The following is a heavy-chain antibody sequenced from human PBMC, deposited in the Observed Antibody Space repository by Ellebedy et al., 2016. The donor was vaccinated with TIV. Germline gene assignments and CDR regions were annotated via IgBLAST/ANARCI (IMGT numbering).Heavy chain of an antibody. CDR1: GFTFSGSA. CDR3: ASPRIMSVAGTYALDV. CDR2: IRTKAESYAT. V-gene: IGHV3-73*01. Sequence: GESLKISCAASGFTFSGSALHWVRQASGKGLEWVGRIRTKAESYATVFAATVKGRFTISRDDSKNTSYLQMNSLKIEDSAVYYCASPRIMSVAGTYALDVWGQGTTVTVSS. D-gene: IGHD6-19*01. J-gene: IGHJ6*02.